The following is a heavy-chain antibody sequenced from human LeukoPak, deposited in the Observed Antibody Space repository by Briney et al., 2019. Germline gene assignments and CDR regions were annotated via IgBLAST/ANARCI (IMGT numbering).Heavy chain of an antibody. CDR1: GGSITSHS. J-gene: IGHJ5*01. CDR2: IHYRGST. D-gene: IGHD2-21*02. V-gene: IGHV4-59*11. CDR3: ARDFGDWRTDS. Sequence: SETLSLTCSVSGGSITSHSWSWIRQPPGKGLEWIGYIHYRGSTNYNPSLKSRVTISPDTSKNQLFLKLNSVTAADTAVYYCARDFGDWRTDSWGQGTLVTVSS.